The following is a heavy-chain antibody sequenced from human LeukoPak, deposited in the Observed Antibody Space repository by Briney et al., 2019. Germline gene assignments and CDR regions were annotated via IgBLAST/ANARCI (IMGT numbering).Heavy chain of an antibody. D-gene: IGHD3-10*01. Sequence: TGGSLRLSCAASGFTFSDYYMSWLRQAPGKGLEWGSYISSSSSYTNYADSVKGRFTISRDKAKNSLYLQMNTLSNEDTFVYSCARIGQVRGAMGGVDYWGQGTLVTVSS. J-gene: IGHJ4*02. CDR3: ARIGQVRGAMGGVDY. CDR2: ISSSSSYT. V-gene: IGHV3-11*03. CDR1: GFTFSDYY.